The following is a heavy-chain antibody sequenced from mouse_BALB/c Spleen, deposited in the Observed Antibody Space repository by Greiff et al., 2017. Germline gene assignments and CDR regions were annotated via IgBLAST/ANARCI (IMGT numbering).Heavy chain of an antibody. V-gene: IGHV5-17*02. Sequence: DVQLVESGGGLVQPGGSRKLSCAASGFTFSSFGMHWVRQAPEKGLEWVAYISSGSSTIYYADTVKGRFTISRDNPKNTLFLQMTSLRSEDTAMYYCAGGNYVRFAYWGQGTLVTVSA. CDR3: AGGNYVRFAY. J-gene: IGHJ3*01. D-gene: IGHD2-1*01. CDR1: GFTFSSFG. CDR2: ISSGSSTI.